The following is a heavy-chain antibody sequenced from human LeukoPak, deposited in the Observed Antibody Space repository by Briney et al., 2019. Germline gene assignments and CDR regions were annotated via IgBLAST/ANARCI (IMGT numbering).Heavy chain of an antibody. V-gene: IGHV3-9*03. CDR2: ISWNSGSI. D-gene: IGHD3-3*01. CDR1: GFTFDDYA. CDR3: AKARGIFGDPLFDY. J-gene: IGHJ4*02. Sequence: PGGSLRLSCAASGFTFDDYAMHWVRQAPGKGLEWVSGISWNSGSIGYADSVKGRFTISRDNAKNSLYLQMNSLRAEDMALYYCAKARGIFGDPLFDYWGQGTLVTVSS.